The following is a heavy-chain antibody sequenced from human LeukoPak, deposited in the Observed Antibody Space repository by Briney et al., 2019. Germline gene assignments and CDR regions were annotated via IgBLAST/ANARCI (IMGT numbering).Heavy chain of an antibody. CDR2: ISYDGSNK. CDR1: GFTFSSYA. Sequence: GGSLRLSCAASGFTFSSYAMHWVRQAPGKGLEWVAVISYDGSNKYYADSVKGRFTISRDNSKNTLYLQMNSLRAEDTAVYYCARTYDSSGQEYFQHWGQGTLVTVSS. D-gene: IGHD3-22*01. V-gene: IGHV3-30-3*01. J-gene: IGHJ1*01. CDR3: ARTYDSSGQEYFQH.